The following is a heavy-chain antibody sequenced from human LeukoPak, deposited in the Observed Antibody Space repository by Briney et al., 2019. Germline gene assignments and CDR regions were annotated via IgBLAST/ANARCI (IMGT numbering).Heavy chain of an antibody. V-gene: IGHV1-18*01. CDR3: ARTTDSSSLDY. Sequence: ASVKVSCKASGGTFINYAISWVRQAPGQGLEWVGWISPYNGNTNYAQKLQGRVTMTTDTSTSTAYMELRSLRSDDTAVYYCARTTDSSSLDYWGQGTLVTVSS. CDR2: ISPYNGNT. J-gene: IGHJ4*02. CDR1: GGTFINYA. D-gene: IGHD6-6*01.